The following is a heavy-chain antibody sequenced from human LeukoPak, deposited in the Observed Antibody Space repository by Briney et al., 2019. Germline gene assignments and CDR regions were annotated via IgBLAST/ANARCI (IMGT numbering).Heavy chain of an antibody. J-gene: IGHJ4*02. CDR2: ISGSGGST. V-gene: IGHV3-23*01. Sequence: GGSLRLSCAASGFTFSTYALSWVRQAPGKGLEWVSAISGSGGSTYYADFVKGRFTISRDNSKHTLSLQMKSLRAEDTSIYYCAKDMWSRREYSCGGFDYWGQGTLLTVSS. CDR1: GFTFSTYA. CDR3: AKDMWSRREYSCGGFDY. D-gene: IGHD5-12*01.